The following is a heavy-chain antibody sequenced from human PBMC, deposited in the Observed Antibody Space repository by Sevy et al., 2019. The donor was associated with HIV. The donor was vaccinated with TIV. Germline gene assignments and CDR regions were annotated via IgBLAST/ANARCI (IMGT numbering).Heavy chain of an antibody. D-gene: IGHD2-15*01. Sequence: ASVKVSCKASGYTFTTYYMHWVRQAPGQGLEWMGIINPSGGGTSYAQKFQGRVTMTRDTSTSTVYLELSSLRSEDTAVYYCTKDVVATPNYYSGMDVWGHGTTVTVSS. CDR3: TKDVVATPNYYSGMDV. CDR1: GYTFTTYY. V-gene: IGHV1-46*03. J-gene: IGHJ6*02. CDR2: INPSGGGT.